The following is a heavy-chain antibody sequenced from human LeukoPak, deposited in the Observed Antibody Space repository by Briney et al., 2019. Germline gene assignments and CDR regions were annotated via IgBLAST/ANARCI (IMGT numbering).Heavy chain of an antibody. CDR1: GGSLSPYY. CDR3: ARLDSGDHGNIPH. V-gene: IGHV4-59*08. D-gene: IGHD1-26*01. CDR2: IYHTGTT. J-gene: IGHJ1*01. Sequence: PSEALSLTGTVSGGSLSPYYWTWIRQPPGKGLEWIGYIYHTGTTRYNPSLNSRVTISVETSKNQFSLRLNSVTAADTAIYYCARLDSGDHGNIPHWGQGTLVTVSS.